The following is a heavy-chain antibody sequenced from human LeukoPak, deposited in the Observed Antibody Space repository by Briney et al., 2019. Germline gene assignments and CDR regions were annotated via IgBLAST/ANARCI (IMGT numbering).Heavy chain of an antibody. CDR1: GFTFGDYA. CDR3: TRDLGGPIDY. J-gene: IGHJ4*02. D-gene: IGHD6-25*01. CDR2: IRSKAYGGTT. Sequence: GGSLRLSCTASGFTFGDYAMSWVRQAPGKGLEWVGFIRSKAYGGTTEYAASVKGRFTISRDDSKSIAYLQMNSLKTEDTAVYYCTRDLGGPIDYWGQGTLVTVSS. V-gene: IGHV3-49*04.